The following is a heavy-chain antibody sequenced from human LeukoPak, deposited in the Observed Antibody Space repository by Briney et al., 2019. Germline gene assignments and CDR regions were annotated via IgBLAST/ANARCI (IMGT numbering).Heavy chain of an antibody. CDR1: RFTFSSYA. CDR3: AKSEDFWSGYYIPVYFDY. Sequence: GGSLRLSCAASRFTFSSYAMRWVRQAPGKGMERVSAISGNGGSTYYADSVKGRFTISRDNSKNTLYLQMNSLRAEDTAVYYCAKSEDFWSGYYIPVYFDYWGQGTLVTVSS. V-gene: IGHV3-23*01. D-gene: IGHD3-3*01. J-gene: IGHJ4*02. CDR2: ISGNGGST.